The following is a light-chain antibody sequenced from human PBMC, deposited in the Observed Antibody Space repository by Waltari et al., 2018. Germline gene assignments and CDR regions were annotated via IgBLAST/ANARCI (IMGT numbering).Light chain of an antibody. V-gene: IGLV2-23*02. CDR1: SSDVGSYNL. Sequence: QSAPTQPASVSGSPGQSITLPCPGTSSDVGSYNLVPWYQQHPGKAPKLMIYEVSKRPSGVSNRFSGSKSGNTASLTISGLQAEDEADYYCCSYAGSSTFAVFGGGTKLTVL. CDR2: EVS. J-gene: IGLJ3*02. CDR3: CSYAGSSTFAV.